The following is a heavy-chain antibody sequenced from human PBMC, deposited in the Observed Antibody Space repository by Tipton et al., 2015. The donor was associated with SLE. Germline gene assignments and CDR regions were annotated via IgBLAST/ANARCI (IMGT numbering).Heavy chain of an antibody. CDR1: GYSFTSYW. D-gene: IGHD5-12*01. J-gene: IGHJ5*02. V-gene: IGHV5-51*03. Sequence: QLVQSGAEVKKPGESLKISCKGSGYSFTSYWIGWVRQLPGKGLEWMGVIYPADSDTRYSPSFQGHVTISADTSSDTAYLQWSSLKASDSAMYYCARRPSGYFPFETWGQGTLATVSS. CDR2: IYPADSDT. CDR3: ARRPSGYFPFET.